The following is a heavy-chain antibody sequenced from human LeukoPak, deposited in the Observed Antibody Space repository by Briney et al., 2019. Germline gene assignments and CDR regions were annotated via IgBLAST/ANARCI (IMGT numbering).Heavy chain of an antibody. CDR1: GFTFSSYG. CDR3: VSIAAPEIDY. CDR2: IRYDGSNK. Sequence: GGSLRLSCAASGFTFSSYGMHWVRQAPGKGLEWVAFIRYDGSNKYYADSVKGRFTISRDNSKNTLYLQMHSLRAEDTAVYYCVSIAAPEIDYWGQGTLVTVSS. J-gene: IGHJ4*02. V-gene: IGHV3-30*02. D-gene: IGHD6-13*01.